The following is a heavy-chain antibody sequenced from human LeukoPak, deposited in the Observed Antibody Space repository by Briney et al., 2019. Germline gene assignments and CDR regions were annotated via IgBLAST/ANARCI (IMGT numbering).Heavy chain of an antibody. V-gene: IGHV3-30*04. J-gene: IGHJ4*02. Sequence: PGGSLRLSCSASGFAFSSDAMHWVRQAPGRGLEWLAVISYDGSNADHAESVRGRFTISRDNSKNTLFLQMNSLSPEDTAVYYCARDLVYSSGWFAGELDHWGLGTLVIVSS. CDR3: ARDLVYSSGWFAGELDH. CDR1: GFAFSSDA. CDR2: ISYDGSNA. D-gene: IGHD6-19*01.